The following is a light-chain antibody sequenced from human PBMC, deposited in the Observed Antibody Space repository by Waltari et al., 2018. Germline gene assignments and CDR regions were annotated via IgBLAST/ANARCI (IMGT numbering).Light chain of an antibody. CDR2: AAS. J-gene: IGKJ2*01. V-gene: IGKV1-39*01. CDR1: QGIARF. Sequence: IQMTQSPSSLSASIGDRVTITCRASQGIARFLNWYQQKPGQAPKLLIYAASSLQPEIPSMFSGSGSRTEFTLSITNLQPDDFATYYCQQSYSDAPYTFGPGTKLEI. CDR3: QQSYSDAPYT.